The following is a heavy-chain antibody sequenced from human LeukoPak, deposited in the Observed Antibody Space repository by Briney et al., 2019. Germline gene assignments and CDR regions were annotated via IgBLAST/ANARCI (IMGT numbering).Heavy chain of an antibody. V-gene: IGHV4-34*01. J-gene: IGHJ4*02. D-gene: IGHD3-22*01. CDR3: ARHDSSGYYPDY. CDR1: GGSFSGYY. Sequence: SETLSLTCAVYGGSFSGYYWSWIRQPPGKGLEWIGEINHSGSTNYNPSLKSRVTISVDTSKNQFSLKLSSVTAADTAVYYCARHDSSGYYPDYWGQGTLVTVSS. CDR2: INHSGST.